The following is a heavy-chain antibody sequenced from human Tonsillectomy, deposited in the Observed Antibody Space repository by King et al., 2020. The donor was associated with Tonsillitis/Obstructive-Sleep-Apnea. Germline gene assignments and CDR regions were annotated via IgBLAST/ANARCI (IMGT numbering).Heavy chain of an antibody. D-gene: IGHD1-26*01. J-gene: IGHJ3*02. V-gene: IGHV4-34*01. Sequence: VQLQQWGAGLLKPSETLSLTCAVYGGSFSGYYWSWIRQPPGKGLEWIGEINHSGSTNYNPSLKSRVTISGDTSKKQFSLKLNSVTAADTAVYYCARAPWGSYAFDIWGQETTVTVSS. CDR3: ARAPWGSYAFDI. CDR1: GGSFSGYY. CDR2: INHSGST.